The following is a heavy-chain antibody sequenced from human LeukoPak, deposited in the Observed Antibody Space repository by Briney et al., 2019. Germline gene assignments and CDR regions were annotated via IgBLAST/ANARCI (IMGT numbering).Heavy chain of an antibody. CDR2: INWNTNSI. J-gene: IGHJ3*02. CDR1: GFTFDDYA. V-gene: IGHV3-9*01. CDR3: AKGSSGWSTDAFDI. D-gene: IGHD6-19*01. Sequence: PGGSLRLSCAASGFTFDDYAMHWVRQAPGKGLEWVSGINWNTNSIKYADSVKGRFTISRDNAKNSLYLQMNSLRAEDTAFYYCAKGSSGWSTDAFDIWGQGTMATVST.